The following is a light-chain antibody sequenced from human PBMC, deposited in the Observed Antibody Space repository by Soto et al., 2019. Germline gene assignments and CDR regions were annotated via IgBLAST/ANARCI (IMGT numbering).Light chain of an antibody. CDR2: GAS. V-gene: IGKV3-20*01. CDR1: QSVSSSD. Sequence: EIVLTQSPGTLSLSPGEWATLSCRASQSVSSSDLAWFQQKPGQAPRLLIYGASSRSTGIPDRFSGSGSGTDFTLTISRLESEDFAVYYCQHYGTSPPYTFGQGTKLDIK. CDR3: QHYGTSPPYT. J-gene: IGKJ2*01.